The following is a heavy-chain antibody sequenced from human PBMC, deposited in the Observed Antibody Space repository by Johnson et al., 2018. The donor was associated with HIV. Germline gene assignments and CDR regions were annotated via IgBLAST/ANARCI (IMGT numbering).Heavy chain of an antibody. D-gene: IGHD5-24*01. CDR2: IKSKTDGGTT. J-gene: IGHJ3*02. V-gene: IGHV3-15*01. CDR1: GFTFSNAW. Sequence: VQLVESGGGLVKPGGSLRLSCAASGFTFSNAWMSWVRQAPGKGLEWVGRIKSKTDGGTTDYAAPVKGRFTISRDDSKNTLYLQMNSLKTEDTAVYYCAKDMGPQRWLQLFAFDIWGQGTMVTVSS. CDR3: AKDMGPQRWLQLFAFDI.